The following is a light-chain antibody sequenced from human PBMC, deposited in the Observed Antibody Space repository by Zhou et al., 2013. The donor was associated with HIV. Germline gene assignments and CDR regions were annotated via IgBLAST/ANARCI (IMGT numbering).Light chain of an antibody. Sequence: DIQMTQSPSTLSASVGDRITITCRASQSISYWLAWYQQKPGKAPKLLIYKASSLQSGVPSRFSGSGSGTEFTLSISSLQPEDSATYYCQKYGTAPRTFGQGTKVVIK. CDR1: QSISYW. CDR2: KAS. CDR3: QKYGTAPRT. J-gene: IGKJ1*01. V-gene: IGKV1-5*03.